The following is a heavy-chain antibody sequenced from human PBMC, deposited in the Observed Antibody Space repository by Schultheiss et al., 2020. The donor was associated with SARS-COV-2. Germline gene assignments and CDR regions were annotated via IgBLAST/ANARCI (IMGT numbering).Heavy chain of an antibody. D-gene: IGHD2-2*01. CDR3: ARDPSYCSSTSCYGSGWFDP. V-gene: IGHV3-48*04. Sequence: GESLKISCAASGFTFSSYWMNWVRQAPGKGLEWVSYISSSGSTIYYADSVKGRFTISRDNAKNSLYLQMNSLRAEDTAVYYCARDPSYCSSTSCYGSGWFDPWGQGTLVTVSS. CDR1: GFTFSSYW. CDR2: ISSSGSTI. J-gene: IGHJ5*02.